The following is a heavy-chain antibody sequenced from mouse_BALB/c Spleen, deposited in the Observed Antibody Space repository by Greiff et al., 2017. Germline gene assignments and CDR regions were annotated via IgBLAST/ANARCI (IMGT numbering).Heavy chain of an antibody. CDR1: GYSITSGYY. J-gene: IGHJ1*01. CDR3: ARNYYGSSFPSYWYFDV. D-gene: IGHD1-1*01. CDR2: ISYDGSN. Sequence: EVQLQESGPGLVKPSQSLSLTCSVTGYSITSGYYWNWIRQFPGNKLEWMGYISYDGSNNYNPSLKNRISITRDTSKNQFFLKLNSVTTEDTATYYCARNYYGSSFPSYWYFDVWGAGTTVTVSS. V-gene: IGHV3-6*02.